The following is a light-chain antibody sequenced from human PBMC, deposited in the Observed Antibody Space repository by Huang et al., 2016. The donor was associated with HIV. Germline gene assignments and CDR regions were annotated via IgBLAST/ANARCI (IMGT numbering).Light chain of an antibody. CDR3: QQYGSSPRT. J-gene: IGKJ1*01. CDR2: GAS. CDR1: QSVSNNY. Sequence: IVLTQSPGTLSLSPGERATLSCRASQSVSNNYLAWYQQKPDQAPRLLFYGASSRATGIPDRFSGSGSGTDFTFTISRLEPEDFAVYYCQQYGSSPRTFGQGTKVEIK. V-gene: IGKV3-20*01.